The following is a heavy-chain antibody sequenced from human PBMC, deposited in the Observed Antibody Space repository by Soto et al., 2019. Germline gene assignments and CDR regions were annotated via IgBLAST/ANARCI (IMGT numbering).Heavy chain of an antibody. Sequence: QAQLVQSGAEVKKPGASVKVSCKASGYTFTSYDINWVRQAPGQGLEWLGWMDPNSGSTGYAQNFQGIVTMTRNISINTAHMELSSLRSEDTAVYYCARERKFDFWRKGLDVWGQGTTVTVSS. CDR3: ARERKFDFWRKGLDV. J-gene: IGHJ6*02. CDR1: GYTFTSYD. V-gene: IGHV1-8*01. CDR2: MDPNSGST. D-gene: IGHD3-3*01.